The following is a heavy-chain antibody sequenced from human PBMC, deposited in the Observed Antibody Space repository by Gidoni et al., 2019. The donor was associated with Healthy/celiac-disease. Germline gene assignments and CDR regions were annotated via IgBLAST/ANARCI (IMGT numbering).Heavy chain of an antibody. D-gene: IGHD3-10*01. CDR2: IYHSGST. J-gene: IGHJ3*02. V-gene: IGHV4-38-2*01. CDR1: GYSISSGNY. CDR3: ARNSPLLEFDI. Sequence: QVQLQESGPGLVQPSETMSLTCAVSGYSISSGNYWGWIRQPPGKGLEWIGSIYHSGSTYYNPSLKSRVTISIDTSKNQFSLKLNSVTAADTAVYYCARNSPLLEFDIWGQGTMVTVSS.